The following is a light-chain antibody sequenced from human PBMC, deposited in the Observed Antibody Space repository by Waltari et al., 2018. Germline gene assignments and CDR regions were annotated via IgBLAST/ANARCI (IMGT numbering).Light chain of an antibody. CDR2: GAS. Sequence: EFVLTQSPGPLSLSPAERATIPCRASQSVSSSYFAWYQQKPGQAPRLLIYGASSRATGIPDRFSGSGSGTDFTLTISRLEPEDFAVYYCQQYGTSSYTFGQGTKLEIK. J-gene: IGKJ2*01. V-gene: IGKV3-20*01. CDR3: QQYGTSSYT. CDR1: QSVSSSY.